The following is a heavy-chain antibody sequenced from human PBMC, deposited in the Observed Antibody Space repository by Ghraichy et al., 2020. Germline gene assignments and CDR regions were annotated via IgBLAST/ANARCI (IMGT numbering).Heavy chain of an antibody. CDR1: GGSISSGGYS. V-gene: IGHV4-30-2*01. CDR2: IYHSGST. J-gene: IGHJ6*02. Sequence: SETLSLTCAVSGGSISSGGYSWSWIRQPLGKGLEWIGYIYHSGSTYYNPSLKSRVTISVDRSKNQFSLKLSSVTAADTAVYYCARAIHTDYGDYVNYYYYYGMDVWGQGTTVTVSS. CDR3: ARAIHTDYGDYVNYYYYYGMDV. D-gene: IGHD4-17*01.